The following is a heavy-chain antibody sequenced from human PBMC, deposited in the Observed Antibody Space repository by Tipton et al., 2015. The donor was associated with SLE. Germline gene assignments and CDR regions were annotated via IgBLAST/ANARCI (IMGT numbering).Heavy chain of an antibody. V-gene: IGHV4-38-2*02. CDR1: GYSISKDYY. CDR2: IYHSGST. D-gene: IGHD2-21*02. Sequence: GLVKPSETLSLNCAVSGYSISKDYYWGWIRQSPGKGLEGIGIIYHSGSTYYNPSLRSRVTISVETSKNQFSLKLTSVTAADTAVYYCAREGDRDYFDFWGQGMLVTVSS. J-gene: IGHJ4*02. CDR3: AREGDRDYFDF.